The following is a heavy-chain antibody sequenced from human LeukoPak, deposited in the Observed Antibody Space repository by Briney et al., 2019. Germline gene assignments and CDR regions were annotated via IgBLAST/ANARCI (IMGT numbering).Heavy chain of an antibody. D-gene: IGHD4-17*01. J-gene: IGHJ5*02. CDR3: TKDPNGDYVGAFDP. Sequence: PGGSLRLSCAASGFTFSSFAMTWVRQAPGKGLEWVSSITGGHYPTYNTDSVKGRFIISRDNSNNTLYLQMNSLRADDTAVYYCTKDPNGDYVGAFDPWGQGTLVTVSS. V-gene: IGHV3-23*01. CDR2: ITGGHYPT. CDR1: GFTFSSFA.